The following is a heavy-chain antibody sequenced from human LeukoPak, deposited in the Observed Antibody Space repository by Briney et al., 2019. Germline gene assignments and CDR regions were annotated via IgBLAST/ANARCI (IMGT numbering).Heavy chain of an antibody. CDR2: INPNSGGT. Sequence: ASVKVSCKASGYTFTGYYMHWVRQAPGQGLEWMGWINPNSGGTNYAQKFQGRVTMTRDTSISTAYMELSRLRSDDTAVYYCARHLSYYYGSGSPFDYWGQGTLVTVSS. V-gene: IGHV1-2*02. CDR1: GYTFTGYY. CDR3: ARHLSYYYGSGSPFDY. J-gene: IGHJ4*02. D-gene: IGHD3-10*01.